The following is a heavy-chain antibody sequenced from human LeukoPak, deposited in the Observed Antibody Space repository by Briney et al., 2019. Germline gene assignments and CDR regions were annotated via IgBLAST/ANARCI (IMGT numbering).Heavy chain of an antibody. CDR3: AKGCIGGSCYSR. CDR1: GFTFSSYA. CDR2: IGGSGDNT. V-gene: IGHV3-23*01. Sequence: PGGSLRLSCAASGFTFSSYAMSWVRQAPGEGLEWVSAIGGSGDNTHYADSVKGRFTISRDNSKNMVYMQMNSLRDEDTAVYYCAKGCIGGSCYSRWGQGTLVTVSS. J-gene: IGHJ4*02. D-gene: IGHD2-15*01.